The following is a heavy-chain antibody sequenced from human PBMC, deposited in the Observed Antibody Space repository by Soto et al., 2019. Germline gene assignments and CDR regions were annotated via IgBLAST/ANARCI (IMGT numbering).Heavy chain of an antibody. CDR3: AADFATYYYDSGAFDP. Sequence: SVKVSCKASGFTFTSSAVQWVRQARGQRLEWIGWIVVGSGNTNYAQKFQERVTITRDMSTSTAYMELSSLRSEDAAVYYCAADFATYYYDSGAFDPWGQGTLVTVSS. V-gene: IGHV1-58*01. D-gene: IGHD3-22*01. CDR2: IVVGSGNT. J-gene: IGHJ5*02. CDR1: GFTFTSSA.